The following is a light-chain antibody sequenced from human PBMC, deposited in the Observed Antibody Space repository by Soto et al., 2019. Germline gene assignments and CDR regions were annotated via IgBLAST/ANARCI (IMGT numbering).Light chain of an antibody. V-gene: IGKV1-6*01. Sequence: AVQITQSPSSLSASVGDRVTITCRASQDIRNYLSWYQHKPGKAPKLLIYGASSLQSGVPSRFAGSGSGTDFTLTISGLQPGDSASYFCLQDHNYFWTFGQGTKVDIK. CDR3: LQDHNYFWT. CDR1: QDIRNY. J-gene: IGKJ1*01. CDR2: GAS.